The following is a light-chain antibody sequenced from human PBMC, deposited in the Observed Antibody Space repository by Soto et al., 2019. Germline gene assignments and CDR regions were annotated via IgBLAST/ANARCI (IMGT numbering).Light chain of an antibody. CDR2: DAS. CDR3: QQRSNWPRGMYT. CDR1: QSVSTY. J-gene: IGKJ2*01. V-gene: IGKV3-11*01. Sequence: EIVLTQSPATLSLSPGERATLSCRASQSVSTYLAWYQQKPGQAPRLLIYDASNRVTGIPARFSGSGSRTDFTLPIRSLEPEDFAVYYCQQRSNWPRGMYTFGQGTKLEI.